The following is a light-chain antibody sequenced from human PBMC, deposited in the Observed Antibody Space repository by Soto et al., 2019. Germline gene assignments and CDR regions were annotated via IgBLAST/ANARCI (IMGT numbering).Light chain of an antibody. CDR3: QRYGSSGT. V-gene: IGKV3-15*01. Sequence: ELVMTQSQATLSVSPGEKATLSFRASQSVSTNLAGYQQNPGQAPRLLIYGASTRATGIPARFSGSGSGTEFTLTISSLQSEDFAVYYCQRYGSSGTFGQGTKVDIK. J-gene: IGKJ1*01. CDR1: QSVSTN. CDR2: GAS.